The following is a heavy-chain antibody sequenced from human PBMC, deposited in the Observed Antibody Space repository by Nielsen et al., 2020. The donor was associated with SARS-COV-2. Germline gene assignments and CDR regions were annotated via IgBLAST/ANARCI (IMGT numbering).Heavy chain of an antibody. CDR1: GFTFSSYA. CDR3: AKITRDILTGYYNYYYYGMDV. CDR2: ISGSGGST. J-gene: IGHJ6*02. Sequence: GGSLRLSCAASGFTFSSYAMSWVRQAPGKGLEWVSAISGSGGSTYYADSVKGRFTISRDNSKNTLYLQMNSLRAEDTAVYYCAKITRDILTGYYNYYYYGMDVWGQGTTVTVSS. D-gene: IGHD3-9*01. V-gene: IGHV3-23*01.